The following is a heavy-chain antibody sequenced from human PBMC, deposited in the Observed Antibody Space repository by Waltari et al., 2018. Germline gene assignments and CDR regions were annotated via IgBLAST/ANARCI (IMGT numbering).Heavy chain of an antibody. V-gene: IGHV4-30-2*01. Sequence: QLQLQESGSGLVKPSQTLSLTCAVPGGSISSGGYSWSWLRQPPGKGLEWIGYIYHSGSTYYNPSLKSRVTISVDRSKNQFSLKLSSVTAADTAVYYCARVTRTTYRWFDPWGQGTLVTVSS. CDR2: IYHSGST. D-gene: IGHD4-17*01. J-gene: IGHJ5*02. CDR1: GGSISSGGYS. CDR3: ARVTRTTYRWFDP.